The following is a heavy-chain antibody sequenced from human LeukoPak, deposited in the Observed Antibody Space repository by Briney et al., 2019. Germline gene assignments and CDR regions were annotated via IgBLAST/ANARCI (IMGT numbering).Heavy chain of an antibody. CDR2: ISSSGSTI. Sequence: TGGSLRLSCAASGFTFSDYYMSWIRQAPGKGLEWVSYISSSGSTIYYADPVKGRFTISRDNAKNSLYLQMNSLRAEDAAVYYCARSTLAITYYFDYWGQGTLVTVSS. CDR1: GFTFSDYY. J-gene: IGHJ4*02. CDR3: ARSTLAITYYFDY. D-gene: IGHD1-1*01. V-gene: IGHV3-11*01.